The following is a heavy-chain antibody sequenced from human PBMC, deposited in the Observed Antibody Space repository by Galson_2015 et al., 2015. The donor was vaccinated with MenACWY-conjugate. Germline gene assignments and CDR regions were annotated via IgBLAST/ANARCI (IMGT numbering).Heavy chain of an antibody. J-gene: IGHJ4*02. V-gene: IGHV1-24*01. D-gene: IGHD6-19*01. CDR3: ATSRSGWDTFDY. CDR1: GYTLTELS. Sequence: SVKVSCKVSGYTLTELSMHWVRQAPGKGLEWMGGFDPEDGETIYAQKFQGRVTMTEDTSTDTAYMELSSLRSEDTAVYYCATSRSGWDTFDYWGQGTLVTVSS. CDR2: FDPEDGET.